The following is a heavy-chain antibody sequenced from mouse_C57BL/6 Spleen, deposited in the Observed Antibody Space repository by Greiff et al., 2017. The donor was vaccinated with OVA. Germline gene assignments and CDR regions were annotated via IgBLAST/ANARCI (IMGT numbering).Heavy chain of an antibody. V-gene: IGHV1-69*01. J-gene: IGHJ4*01. Sequence: QVHVKQPGAELVMPGASVKLSCKASGYTFTSYWMHWVKQRPGQGLEWIGEIDPSDSYTNYNQKFKGKSTLTVDKSSSTAYMQLSSLTSEDSAVYYCARSSGYSYYAMDYWGQGTSVTVSS. CDR2: IDPSDSYT. CDR3: ARSSGYSYYAMDY. D-gene: IGHD3-2*02. CDR1: GYTFTSYW.